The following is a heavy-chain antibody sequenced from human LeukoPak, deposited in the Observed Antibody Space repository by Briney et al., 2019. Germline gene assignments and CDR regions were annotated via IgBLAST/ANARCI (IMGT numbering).Heavy chain of an antibody. V-gene: IGHV4-34*01. CDR3: ARRISGWRLLYFDY. Sequence: SETLSLTCAVYGGSFSGYYWSWIRQPPGKGLEWIGEINHSGSTNYNPSLKSRVTISVDTSKNQFPLKLSSVTAADTAVYYCARRISGWRLLYFDYWGQGTLVTVSS. J-gene: IGHJ4*02. D-gene: IGHD6-19*01. CDR1: GGSFSGYY. CDR2: INHSGST.